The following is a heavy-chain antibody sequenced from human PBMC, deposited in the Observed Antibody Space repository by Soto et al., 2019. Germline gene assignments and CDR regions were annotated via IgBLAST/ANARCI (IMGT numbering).Heavy chain of an antibody. D-gene: IGHD2-2*01. CDR2: IYYSGST. CDR3: ARGRGSSAP. J-gene: IGHJ5*02. CDR1: GGSISSYY. V-gene: IGHV4-59*01. Sequence: PSETLSLTCTVSGGSISSYYWSWIRQPPGKGLEWIGHIYYSGSTNYNPSLKSRVTISVDTSKNQFSLKLGSVTAADTAVYYCARGRGSSAPWGQGNLVTVSS.